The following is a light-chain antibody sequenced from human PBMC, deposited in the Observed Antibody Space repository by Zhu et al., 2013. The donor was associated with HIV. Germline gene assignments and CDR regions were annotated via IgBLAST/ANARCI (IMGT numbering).Light chain of an antibody. Sequence: QSELTQPPSASGTPGQRVTISCSGSSSNIGTHYVYWYQQFPGTAPKLLLYRDNLRPSGVPDRFSGSKSGTSASLAITGLQAEDEADYYCQSYDSILRPFFGTGTKVSVL. V-gene: IGLV1-47*01. CDR3: QSYDSILRPF. CDR2: RDN. J-gene: IGLJ1*01. CDR1: SSNIGTHY.